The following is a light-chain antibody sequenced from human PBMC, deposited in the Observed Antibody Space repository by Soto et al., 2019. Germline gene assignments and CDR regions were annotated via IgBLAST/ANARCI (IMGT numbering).Light chain of an antibody. Sequence: ESELTKSQDTLSLSPGERATLSCRASQGISNPYLAWYQQKPGQAPRIIIYGASFRATGIPDRFTGSWSGTDCTLTITRLEPEDFTVYYCQQFGGSPRTLGQGTNVDI. V-gene: IGKV3-20*01. CDR1: QGISNPY. CDR3: QQFGGSPRT. CDR2: GAS. J-gene: IGKJ1*01.